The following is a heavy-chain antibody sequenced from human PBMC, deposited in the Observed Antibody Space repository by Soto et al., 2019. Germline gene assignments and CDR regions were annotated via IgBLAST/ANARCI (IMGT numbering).Heavy chain of an antibody. CDR2: ISSSSSYI. CDR3: ARATRYSGYDWYYYYMDV. D-gene: IGHD5-12*01. CDR1: GFTFSSYS. J-gene: IGHJ6*03. V-gene: IGHV3-21*01. Sequence: SGGSLRLSCAASGFTFSSYSMNWVRQAPGKGLEWVSSISSSSSYIYYAGSVKGRFTISRDNAKNSLYLQMNSLRAEDTAVYYCARATRYSGYDWYYYYMDVWGKGTTVTVSS.